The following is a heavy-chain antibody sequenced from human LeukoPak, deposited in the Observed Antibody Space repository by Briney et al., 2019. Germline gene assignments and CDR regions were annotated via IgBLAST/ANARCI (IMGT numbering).Heavy chain of an antibody. Sequence: GGSLRLSCAASGFSFSSLWMTWVRQAPGKGPEWVANIKEDGTDKHYADSVKGRFTISRDNAKNSLYLQLNSLRVEDTAVYYCARPRSDYWGQGTLVTVSS. CDR3: ARPRSDY. J-gene: IGHJ4*02. V-gene: IGHV3-7*01. CDR1: GFSFSSLW. D-gene: IGHD3-3*01. CDR2: IKEDGTDK.